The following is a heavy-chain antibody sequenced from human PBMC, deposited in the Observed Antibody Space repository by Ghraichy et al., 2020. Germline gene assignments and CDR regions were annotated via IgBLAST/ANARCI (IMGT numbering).Heavy chain of an antibody. D-gene: IGHD4-23*01. V-gene: IGHV4-34*01. CDR3: ARGSTVVMAY. J-gene: IGHJ4*02. CDR2: INHSGST. CDR1: GGSFSGYY. Sequence: SETLSLTCAVYGGSFSGYYWSWIRQPPGKGLEWIGEINHSGSTNYNPSLKSRVTISVDTSKNQFSLKLSSVTAADTAVYYCARGSTVVMAYWGQGTLVTISS.